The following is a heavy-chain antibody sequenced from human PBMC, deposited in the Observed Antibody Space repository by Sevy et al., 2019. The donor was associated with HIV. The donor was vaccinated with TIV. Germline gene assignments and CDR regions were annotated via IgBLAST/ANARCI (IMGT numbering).Heavy chain of an antibody. V-gene: IGHV1-24*01. J-gene: IGHJ3*02. CDR1: GYTLTELS. CDR2: FDPEDGET. CDR3: GTESPEGYDSSGYPHAFHI. Sequence: ASVKVSCKVSGYTLTELSMHWVRQAPGKGLEWMGGFDPEDGETIYAQKFQGRVTMTEDTSTDTAYMELSSLRSEDTAVYYCGTESPEGYDSSGYPHAFHIWGQGTMVTVSS. D-gene: IGHD3-22*01.